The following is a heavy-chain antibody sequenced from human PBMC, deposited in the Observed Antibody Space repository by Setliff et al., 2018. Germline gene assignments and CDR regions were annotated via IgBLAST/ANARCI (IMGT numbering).Heavy chain of an antibody. V-gene: IGHV1-69*11. CDR1: GGAFSNYG. J-gene: IGHJ4*02. CDR2: IIPILETT. CDR3: ARWNGSGYFYY. Sequence: ASVKVSCKVSGGAFSNYGLGWVRQAPGQGLLWMGRIIPILETTNYAQNFQGRVSITADESTRTAYMELSSLTFEDTAVYYCARWNGSGYFYYWGQGTWVTVSS. D-gene: IGHD3-3*01.